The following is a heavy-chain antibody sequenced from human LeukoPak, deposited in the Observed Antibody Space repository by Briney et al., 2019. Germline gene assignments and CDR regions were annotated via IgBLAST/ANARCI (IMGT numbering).Heavy chain of an antibody. CDR3: VRRYSSSWFDY. Sequence: HPGGSLRLSCAASGFTFSSYSMNWVRQAPGEGLEWVSYISGSGSTKYYADSVKGRFTISRDNAKNSLYLQMNSLRAEDTAVYYCVRRYSSSWFDYWGQGTLVTVSS. J-gene: IGHJ4*02. D-gene: IGHD6-13*01. CDR2: ISGSGSTK. V-gene: IGHV3-48*04. CDR1: GFTFSSYS.